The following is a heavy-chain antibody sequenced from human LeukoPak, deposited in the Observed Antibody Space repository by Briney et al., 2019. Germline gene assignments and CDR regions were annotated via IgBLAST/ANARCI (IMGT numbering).Heavy chain of an antibody. CDR1: GGSFSGYY. CDR2: INHRGST. CDR3: ARGRMSVTPYYYYYYMDV. D-gene: IGHD2-21*02. V-gene: IGHV4-34*01. Sequence: SETLSLTCAVYGGSFSGYYWSWIRQPPGKGLEWIGEINHRGSTNYNPSLKSRVTISVDTSKNQFSLKLSSVTAADTAVYYCARGRMSVTPYYYYYYMDVWGKGTTVTVSS. J-gene: IGHJ6*03.